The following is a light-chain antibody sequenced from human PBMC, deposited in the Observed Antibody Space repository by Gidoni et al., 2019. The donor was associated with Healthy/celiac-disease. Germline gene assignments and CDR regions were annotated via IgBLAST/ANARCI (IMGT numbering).Light chain of an antibody. CDR2: DPS. V-gene: IGKV3-11*01. Sequence: DIVFTQSPATLSLSPGERATLSCRASQSVSSYLACYQQKPGQAPRLLIYDPSNRATGIPARFSGSGSGTDVTLTISSLEPEDFAVYYCQQRSNWPPTFGQGTKLEIK. CDR3: QQRSNWPPT. CDR1: QSVSSY. J-gene: IGKJ2*01.